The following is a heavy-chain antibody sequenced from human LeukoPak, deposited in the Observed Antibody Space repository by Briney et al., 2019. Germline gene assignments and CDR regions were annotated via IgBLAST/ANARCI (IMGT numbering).Heavy chain of an antibody. Sequence: AASVKVSCKASGGTFSSYTISWVRQAPGQGLEWMGRIIPILGIANYAQKFQGRVTITADKSTSTAYMELSSLRSEDTAVYYCVRASARYSYGALEYWGQGTLVTVSS. CDR1: GGTFSSYT. CDR2: IIPILGIA. J-gene: IGHJ4*02. CDR3: VRASARYSYGALEY. V-gene: IGHV1-69*02. D-gene: IGHD5-18*01.